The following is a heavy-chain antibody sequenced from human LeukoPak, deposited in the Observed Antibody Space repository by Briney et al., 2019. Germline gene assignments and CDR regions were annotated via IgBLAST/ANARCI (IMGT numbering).Heavy chain of an antibody. D-gene: IGHD3-22*01. J-gene: IGHJ1*01. Sequence: PGGSLRLSCAASGFTFNNYYMSWIRQAPGKGLEWVSSISSSGSTIYYADSVKGRFTISRDNAKNSLYLQMNSLRAEDTAVYFCARGYFDEYLQYWGQGTLVTVSS. CDR2: ISSSGSTI. CDR3: ARGYFDEYLQY. CDR1: GFTFNNYY. V-gene: IGHV3-11*01.